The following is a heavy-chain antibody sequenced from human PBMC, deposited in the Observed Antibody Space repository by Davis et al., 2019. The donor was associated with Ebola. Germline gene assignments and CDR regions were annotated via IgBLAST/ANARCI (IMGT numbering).Heavy chain of an antibody. CDR3: ARRSWLQLLDY. CDR1: GGSISSYY. CDR2: IYYSGNT. D-gene: IGHD5-24*01. J-gene: IGHJ4*02. Sequence: SETLSLTCTVSGGSISSYYWSWIRQRPGKGLEWIGYIYYSGNTNYNPSLKSRVTISVATSKNQFSLKLSSVTAADTAVYYCARRSWLQLLDYWGQGTLVTVSS. V-gene: IGHV4-59*08.